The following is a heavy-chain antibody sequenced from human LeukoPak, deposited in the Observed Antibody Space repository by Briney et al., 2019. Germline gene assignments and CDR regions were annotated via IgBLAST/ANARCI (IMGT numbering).Heavy chain of an antibody. D-gene: IGHD3-10*01. V-gene: IGHV4-4*07. CDR3: ARDRMVRGRMYYFDY. CDR1: GGSISSYY. CDR2: IYTSGST. J-gene: IGHJ4*02. Sequence: SETLSLTCTVSGGSISSYYWSWIRQPAGKGLEWIGRIYTSGSTNYNPSLKSRVTMSVDTSKNQFSLKLSSVTATDTAVYYCARDRMVRGRMYYFDYWGQGTLVTVSS.